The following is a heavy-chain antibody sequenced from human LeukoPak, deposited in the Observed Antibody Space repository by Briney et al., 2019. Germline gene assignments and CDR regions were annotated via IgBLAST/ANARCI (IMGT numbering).Heavy chain of an antibody. CDR1: GYTFTTYG. Sequence: GASVKVSCKASGYTFTTYGISWVRQAPGQGLEWMGWISAYNGKTNYAQMLQGRVTVTTDTSTSTAYMELRSLRSDDTAVYYCARVAAAAGTERDQFLDEFDYWGQGTLVTVSS. CDR2: ISAYNGKT. J-gene: IGHJ4*02. D-gene: IGHD6-13*01. CDR3: ARVAAAAGTERDQFLDEFDY. V-gene: IGHV1-18*01.